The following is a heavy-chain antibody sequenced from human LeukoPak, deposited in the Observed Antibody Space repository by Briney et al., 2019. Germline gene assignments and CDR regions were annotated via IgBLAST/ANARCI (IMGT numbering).Heavy chain of an antibody. D-gene: IGHD6-13*01. J-gene: IGHJ5*02. Sequence: SETLSLTCTVSGGSISSYYWSWIRQPAGKGLEWIGRIYTSGSTNYNPSLKSRVTMSVDTSKNQFSLKLSSVTAADTAVYYCARDLFSSSSWYQYNRFDPWGQGTLVTVSS. CDR1: GGSISSYY. CDR3: ARDLFSSSSWYQYNRFDP. CDR2: IYTSGST. V-gene: IGHV4-4*07.